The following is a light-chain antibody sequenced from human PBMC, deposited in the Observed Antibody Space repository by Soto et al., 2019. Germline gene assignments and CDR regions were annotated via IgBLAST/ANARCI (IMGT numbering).Light chain of an antibody. CDR2: GAS. V-gene: IGKV3-15*01. CDR1: QSVSSN. J-gene: IGKJ1*01. CDR3: QQYNNWPPDRT. Sequence: EIVMTQSPATLSVSPGERATLSCRASQSVSSNLAWYQQKPGQAPRLLIYGASTRATGNPGRFSGSGSGTEFTLSISSLQSEDFAIYFCQQYNNWPPDRTFGQGTKVEIK.